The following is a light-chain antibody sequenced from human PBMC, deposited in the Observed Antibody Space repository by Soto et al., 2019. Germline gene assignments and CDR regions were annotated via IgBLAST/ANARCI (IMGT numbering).Light chain of an antibody. V-gene: IGLV2-14*01. CDR2: EVS. J-gene: IGLJ2*01. CDR1: SSDVGNYNY. Sequence: QSALTQPASVSGSPGQSITISCTGTSSDVGNYNYVSWYQQHPGKAPKLIIFEVSNRPSGVSNRFSGSKSGNTASLTISELQTEDEADYYCSSYTSISTGVFGGGTKLTVL. CDR3: SSYTSISTGV.